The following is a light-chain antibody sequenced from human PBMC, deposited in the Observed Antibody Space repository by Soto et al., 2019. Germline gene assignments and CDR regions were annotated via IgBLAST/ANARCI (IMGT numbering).Light chain of an antibody. V-gene: IGLV2-18*02. CDR2: DVN. Sequence: QSALTQPPSVSGSPGQSVAISCTGTSSDIGAYNRVSWYQQPPGTAPKLMIYDVNNRPSGVPDRFSGSKSGNTASLTISGLQADDEDDYYCSSFTSSNTYVFGTGTKVTV. CDR1: SSDIGAYNR. J-gene: IGLJ1*01. CDR3: SSFTSSNTYV.